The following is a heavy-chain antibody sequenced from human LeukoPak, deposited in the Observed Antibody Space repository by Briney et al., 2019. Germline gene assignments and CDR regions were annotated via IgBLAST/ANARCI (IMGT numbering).Heavy chain of an antibody. J-gene: IGHJ4*02. D-gene: IGHD2-15*01. V-gene: IGHV3-66*01. Sequence: GGSLRLSCAASGFTLSSYGMSWVRQAPGKGLEWVSFIYSGGSTYYADSVKGRFTISRDNSKNTLYLQMNSLRAEDTAVYYCARDSDVHCSGGSCTNFDYWGQGTLVTVSS. CDR2: IYSGGST. CDR3: ARDSDVHCSGGSCTNFDY. CDR1: GFTLSSYG.